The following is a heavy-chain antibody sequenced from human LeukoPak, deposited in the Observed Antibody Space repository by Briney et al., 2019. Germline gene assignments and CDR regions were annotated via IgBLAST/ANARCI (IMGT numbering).Heavy chain of an antibody. CDR1: GFTFSSYW. D-gene: IGHD5-18*01. CDR2: IKHDASEK. V-gene: IGHV3-7*01. Sequence: PGGSLRLSCAASGFTFSSYWMSWVRQAPGKGLEWVANIKHDASEKYFMESLKGRFTISRDNAKNSLYLQMNSLRAEDTAVYSCARDKTRGLGYSYSKSGNYFDYWGQGTLVTVSS. J-gene: IGHJ4*02. CDR3: ARDKTRGLGYSYSKSGNYFDY.